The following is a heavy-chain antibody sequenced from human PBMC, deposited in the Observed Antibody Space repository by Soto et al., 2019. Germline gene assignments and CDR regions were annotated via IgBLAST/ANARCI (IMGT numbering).Heavy chain of an antibody. J-gene: IGHJ4*01. CDR3: VSRIPSWVFDY. CDR1: GLSVSDNY. V-gene: IGHV3-53*01. CDR2: MYAGGDT. D-gene: IGHD2-21*01. Sequence: PGGSLRLSCGASGLSVSDNYMGWVRQAPGRGLEWVLVMYAGGDTHYADSVKGQFTISRDKSENTLYLQTNSLRDEDTGVYFCVSRIPSWVFDYWGLGTLVTVSS.